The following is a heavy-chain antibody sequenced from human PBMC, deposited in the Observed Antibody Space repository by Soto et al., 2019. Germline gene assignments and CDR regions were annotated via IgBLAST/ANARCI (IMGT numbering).Heavy chain of an antibody. D-gene: IGHD3-3*01. Sequence: QVQLVESGGGLVKPGGSLRLSCAASGFTFSDYYMSCIRQAPGKGLAWVSSISSSRSHTNYADSVKGRFTIYRDNAKNSLYLRINSMRAEDTAMYYFARAVTGSADYGYWGQGTLVTVSS. J-gene: IGHJ4*02. V-gene: IGHV3-11*05. CDR1: GFTFSDYY. CDR3: ARAVTGSADYGY. CDR2: ISSSRSHT.